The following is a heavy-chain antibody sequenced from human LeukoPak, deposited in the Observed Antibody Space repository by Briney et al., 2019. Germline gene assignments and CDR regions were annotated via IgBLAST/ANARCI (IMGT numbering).Heavy chain of an antibody. V-gene: IGHV3-23*01. J-gene: IGHJ4*02. Sequence: GGSLRLSCAASGFTFSSYAMSWVRQAPGKGLEWVSAISGSGGSTYYADSVKGRFTISRDNSKNTLYLQMNSLRAEDTAVYYCALGSITMIVVVQGLDYWGQGTLVTVSS. D-gene: IGHD3-22*01. CDR3: ALGSITMIVVVQGLDY. CDR1: GFTFSSYA. CDR2: ISGSGGST.